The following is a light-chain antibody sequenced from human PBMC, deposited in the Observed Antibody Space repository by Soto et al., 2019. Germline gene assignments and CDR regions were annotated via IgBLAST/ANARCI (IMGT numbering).Light chain of an antibody. CDR1: QSVSSN. J-gene: IGKJ5*01. Sequence: EIVMTQSPATLSVSPGERATLSCRASQSVSSNLAWYQQKPGQAPRLLIYGASTRSTGIPASFRGSGSGTEFTLTISSLQSEDFAVYYCQQYNNWPPITFGQGTRLAIK. V-gene: IGKV3-15*01. CDR3: QQYNNWPPIT. CDR2: GAS.